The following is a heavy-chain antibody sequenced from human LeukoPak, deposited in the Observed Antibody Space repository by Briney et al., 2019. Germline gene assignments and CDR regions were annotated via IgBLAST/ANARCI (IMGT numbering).Heavy chain of an antibody. V-gene: IGHV3-48*01. Sequence: GGSLRLSCAASGFTFSSYWMSWVRQAPGKGLEWVSYISSSRSLIYYADSVKGRFTISRDNAKKSLYLQMNSLRAEDTAVYYCARAYSGYTYGYYYWGQGTLVTVSS. CDR1: GFTFSSYW. D-gene: IGHD5-18*01. CDR3: ARAYSGYTYGYYY. J-gene: IGHJ4*02. CDR2: ISSSRSLI.